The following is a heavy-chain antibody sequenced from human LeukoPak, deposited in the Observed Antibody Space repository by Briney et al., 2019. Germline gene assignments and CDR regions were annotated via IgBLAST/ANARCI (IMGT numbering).Heavy chain of an antibody. CDR3: ARVPGSYYVDFDY. CDR1: GFTFSSYS. J-gene: IGHJ4*02. CDR2: ISSSSSTI. D-gene: IGHD3-10*01. Sequence: GGSLRLSCAASGFTFSSYSMNWVRQAPGKGLEWVSYISSSSSTIYYADSVKGRFTISRDNAKNSLYLQMNSLRVEDTAVYYCARVPGSYYVDFDYWGQGTLVTVSS. V-gene: IGHV3-48*01.